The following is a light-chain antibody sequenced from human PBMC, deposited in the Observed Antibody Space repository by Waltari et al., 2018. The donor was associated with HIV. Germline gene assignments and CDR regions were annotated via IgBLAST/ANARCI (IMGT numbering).Light chain of an antibody. CDR3: QQLNSYPRAT. Sequence: DIQLTQSPSFLSASVGDRVTITCRASQGISSYLAWYQQKPGKAPKLLIYAASTLQSGVPSRFSGSGSGTEFTLTISSLQPEDFATYYGQQLNSYPRATFVQGTKLEIK. CDR2: AAS. J-gene: IGKJ2*01. CDR1: QGISSY. V-gene: IGKV1-9*01.